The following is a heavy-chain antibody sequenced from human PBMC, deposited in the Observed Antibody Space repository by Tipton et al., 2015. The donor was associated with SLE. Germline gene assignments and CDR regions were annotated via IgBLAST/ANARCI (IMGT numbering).Heavy chain of an antibody. V-gene: IGHV4-39*07. Sequence: TLSLTCTVSGGSISSNSYYWGWIRQPPGKVLEWIGSTYYSGSIYYNPSLKSRVTISVDTSKNQFSLKLSSVTAAGTAVYYCARHCQLYSSAYWGQGTLVTVSS. J-gene: IGHJ4*02. CDR3: ARHCQLYSSAY. CDR2: TYYSGSI. D-gene: IGHD5-24*01. CDR1: GGSISSNSYY.